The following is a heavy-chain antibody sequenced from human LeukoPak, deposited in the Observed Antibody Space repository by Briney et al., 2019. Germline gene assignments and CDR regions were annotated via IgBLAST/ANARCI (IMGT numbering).Heavy chain of an antibody. CDR3: ARVSGGNSPFDY. V-gene: IGHV4-61*02. Sequence: PSETLSLXCTVSGGSISSGSYYWSWIRQPAGKGLEWIGRIYTSGSTNYNPSLKSRVTISVDTSKNQFSLKLSSVTAADTAVYYCARVSGGNSPFDYWGQGTLVTVSS. D-gene: IGHD2-15*01. CDR1: GGSISSGSYY. CDR2: IYTSGST. J-gene: IGHJ4*02.